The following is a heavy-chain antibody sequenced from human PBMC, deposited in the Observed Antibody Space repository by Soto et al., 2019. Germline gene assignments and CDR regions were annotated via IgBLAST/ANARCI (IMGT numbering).Heavy chain of an antibody. CDR1: GYTFTGYY. V-gene: IGHV1-2*04. CDR2: INPNSGGT. J-gene: IGHJ3*02. CDR3: ARGRAGSHDAFDI. Sequence: ASVKVSCKASGYTFTGYYMHWVRQAPGQGLEWMGWINPNSGGTNYAQKFQGWVTRTRDTSISTAYMELSRLRSDDTAVYYCARGRAGSHDAFDIWGQGTMVTVSS.